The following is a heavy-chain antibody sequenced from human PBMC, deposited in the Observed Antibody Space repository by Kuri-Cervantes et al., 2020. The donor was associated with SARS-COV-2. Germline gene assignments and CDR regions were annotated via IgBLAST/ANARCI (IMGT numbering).Heavy chain of an antibody. CDR2: ISSNGGST. CDR3: AVPMIVVVIVGGSGKPNWFDP. CDR1: GFTFSSYA. J-gene: IGHJ5*02. D-gene: IGHD3-22*01. V-gene: IGHV3-64*01. Sequence: GGSLRLSFAASGFTFSSYAMHWVRQAPGKGLKYVSAISSNGGSTYYANSVKGRFTISRDNSKNTLYLQMGSLRAEDMAVYYCAVPMIVVVIVGGSGKPNWFDPWGQGTLVTVSS.